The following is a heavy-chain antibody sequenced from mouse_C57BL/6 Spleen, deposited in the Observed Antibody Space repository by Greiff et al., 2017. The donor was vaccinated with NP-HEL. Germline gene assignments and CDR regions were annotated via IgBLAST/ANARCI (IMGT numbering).Heavy chain of an antibody. CDR3: ARENWDAWFAY. V-gene: IGHV1-81*01. CDR1: GYTFTSYG. D-gene: IGHD4-1*01. CDR2: IYPRSGNT. Sequence: QVQLKESGAELARPGASVKLSCKASGYTFTSYGISWVKQRTGQGLEWIGEIYPRSGNTYYNEKFKGKATLTADKSSSTAYMELRSLTSEDSAVYFCARENWDAWFAYWGQGTLVTVSA. J-gene: IGHJ3*01.